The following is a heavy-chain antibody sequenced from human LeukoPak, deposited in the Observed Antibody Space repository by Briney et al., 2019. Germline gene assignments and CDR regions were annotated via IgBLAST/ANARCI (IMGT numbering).Heavy chain of an antibody. V-gene: IGHV4-59*01. CDR2: IDYSGST. D-gene: IGHD5-18*01. Sequence: SETLSLTCTVSGGSISSYYWSWIRQPPGKGLEWIAYIDYSGSTNYNPSPKSRVTISVDTSKNQFSLKLRSVTAADTAVYYCARTTEGGYTYGYFYYYYMDVWGKGTTVTISS. CDR3: ARTTEGGYTYGYFYYYYMDV. J-gene: IGHJ6*03. CDR1: GGSISSYY.